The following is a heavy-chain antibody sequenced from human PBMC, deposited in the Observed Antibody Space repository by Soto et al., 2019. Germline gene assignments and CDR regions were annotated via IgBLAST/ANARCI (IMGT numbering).Heavy chain of an antibody. CDR1: GFTFNLYW. D-gene: IGHD1-7*01. V-gene: IGHV3-74*01. J-gene: IGHJ4*02. CDR3: ARDNWNSY. CDR2: IKPDGSST. Sequence: EVHLVESGGGLVQPGGSLRLSCAASGFTFNLYWMHWVRQAPGKGLVWVSRIKPDGSSTTYADSVKGRFTISRDNSKNTVYLQMNGLGAEDTAIYYCARDNWNSYWGQGALVTVSS.